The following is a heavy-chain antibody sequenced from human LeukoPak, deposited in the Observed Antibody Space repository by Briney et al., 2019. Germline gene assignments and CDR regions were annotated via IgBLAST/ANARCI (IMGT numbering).Heavy chain of an antibody. CDR3: AELGINMIGGV. D-gene: IGHD3-10*02. V-gene: IGHV3-48*03. J-gene: IGHJ6*04. CDR1: GFTFSSYE. CDR2: ISSSGSTI. Sequence: PGGSLRLSCAASGFTFSSYEMNWVRQAPGKGLKTLSYISSSGSTIYYADTVKGRFTISRDKAKNSLYLQMNSLRAEDTAVYYCAELGINMIGGVWGKGTTVTISS.